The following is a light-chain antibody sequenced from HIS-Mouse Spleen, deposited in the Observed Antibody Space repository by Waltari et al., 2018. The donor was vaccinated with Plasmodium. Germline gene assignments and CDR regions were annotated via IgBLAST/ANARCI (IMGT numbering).Light chain of an antibody. CDR2: KDS. CDR3: QSADSSGTYWV. CDR1: ELLKQY. V-gene: IGLV3-25*03. Sequence: SYELTQPPSVSVSPGQTARITCSGDELLKQYAYRYQKKPGQAPVLVIYKDSERPSGIPERFSGSSSGTTVTLTISGVQAEDEADYYCQSADSSGTYWVFGGGTKLTVL. J-gene: IGLJ3*02.